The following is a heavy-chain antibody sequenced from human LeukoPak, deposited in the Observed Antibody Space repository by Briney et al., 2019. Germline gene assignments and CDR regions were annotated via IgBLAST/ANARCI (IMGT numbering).Heavy chain of an antibody. J-gene: IGHJ4*02. CDR3: AHSENYCFDY. V-gene: IGHV2-5*01. CDR1: GFSLSTSGVG. CDR2: IYWNDDK. Sequence: SGPTLVNPTQTLTLTCTFSGFSLSTSGVGVGWIRQPPGKALEWPALIYWNDDKRDSPSLRTRLPLPKDTSKNQVVLTMTNMDPVDTATYYCAHSENYCFDYWGQGTLVTVSS.